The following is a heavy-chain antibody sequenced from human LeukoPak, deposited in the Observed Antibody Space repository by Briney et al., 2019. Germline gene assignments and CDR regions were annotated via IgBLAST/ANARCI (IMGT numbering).Heavy chain of an antibody. CDR1: GFTFSSYA. CDR2: ISGSGGST. D-gene: IGHD3-10*01. CDR3: TKDLTPGGADV. Sequence: QTGGSLRLSCAASGFTFSSYAMSWVRQAPGKGLEWVSTISGSGGSTYYADSVKGRFTISRGNAKKSLYLQMNGLRVEDTAFYYCTKDLTPGGADVWGQGTTVTVSS. J-gene: IGHJ6*02. V-gene: IGHV3-23*01.